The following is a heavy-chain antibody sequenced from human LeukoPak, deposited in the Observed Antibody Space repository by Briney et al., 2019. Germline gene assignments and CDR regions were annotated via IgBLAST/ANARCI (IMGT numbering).Heavy chain of an antibody. CDR1: GFTFSSYA. J-gene: IGHJ3*02. CDR3: AKEDTEDSSGYYWGWADI. D-gene: IGHD3-22*01. V-gene: IGHV3-23*01. CDR2: ISGSGGST. Sequence: PGGSLRLSCAASGFTFSSYAMSWVRQAPGKGLEWVSAISGSGGSTYYADSVKGRFTISRDNSKNTLYLQMNSLRAEDTAVYYCAKEDTEDSSGYYWGWADIWGQGTMVTVSS.